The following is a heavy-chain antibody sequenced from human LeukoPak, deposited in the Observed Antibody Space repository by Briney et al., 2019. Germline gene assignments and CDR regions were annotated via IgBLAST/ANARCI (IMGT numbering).Heavy chain of an antibody. CDR1: GFTFSGSA. D-gene: IGHD5-12*01. V-gene: IGHV3-73*01. Sequence: GGSLKLSCAASGFTFSGSAMHWVRQASGKGLEWVGRIRSKANSYATVYAASVKGRFTISRDDSKNTAYLQMNSLKTEDTAVYYCTRHVPNSGYANFDYWGQGTLVTVSS. J-gene: IGHJ4*02. CDR2: IRSKANSYAT. CDR3: TRHVPNSGYANFDY.